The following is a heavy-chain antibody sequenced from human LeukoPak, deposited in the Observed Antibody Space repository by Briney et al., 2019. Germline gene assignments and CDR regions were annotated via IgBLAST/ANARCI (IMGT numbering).Heavy chain of an antibody. Sequence: SVKVSCKASGGTFSSYAISWVRQAPGQGLEWMGRIIPILGIANYAQKFQGRVTMTRDTSTSTVYMELSSLRSEDTAVYYCAREIGIAAAATGDYWGQGTLVTVSS. D-gene: IGHD6-13*01. CDR2: IIPILGIA. CDR1: GGTFSSYA. J-gene: IGHJ4*02. CDR3: AREIGIAAAATGDY. V-gene: IGHV1-69*04.